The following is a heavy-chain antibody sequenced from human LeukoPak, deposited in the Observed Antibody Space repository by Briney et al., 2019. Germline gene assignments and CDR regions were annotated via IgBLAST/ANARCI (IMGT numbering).Heavy chain of an antibody. Sequence: KPSETLSLTCPVSGGSISSYYWSWIRQPPGKGLEWIGYIYYSGSTNHNPSLKSRVTISVDTSKNQFSLKLSSVTAADTAVYYCAREDYGDSKFDPWGQGTLVTVSS. CDR2: IYYSGST. V-gene: IGHV4-59*01. J-gene: IGHJ5*02. D-gene: IGHD4-17*01. CDR1: GGSISSYY. CDR3: AREDYGDSKFDP.